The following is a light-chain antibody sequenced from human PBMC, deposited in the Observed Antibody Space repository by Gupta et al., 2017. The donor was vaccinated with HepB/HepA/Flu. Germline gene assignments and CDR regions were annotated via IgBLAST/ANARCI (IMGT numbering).Light chain of an antibody. V-gene: IGKV3-20*01. Sequence: EIVLTQSPGTLSLSPGERATLSCRASQSVSSSYLAWYQQKPGQAPRLLIYGASSRATGIPDRFSGSGSGTDFTLTISRLEPEDFAVYYCQQYGSSRRVCSFGQGTKLEIK. J-gene: IGKJ2*04. CDR2: GAS. CDR3: QQYGSSRRVCS. CDR1: QSVSSSY.